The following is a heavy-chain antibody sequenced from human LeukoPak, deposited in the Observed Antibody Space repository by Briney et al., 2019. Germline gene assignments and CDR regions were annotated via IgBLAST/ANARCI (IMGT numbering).Heavy chain of an antibody. Sequence: SETLSLTCAVSGHPINSAYYWSWIRQPPGKRLEWIGYIYYSGSSYYNPSLKSRVTISVDTSKNQFSLKLSSVTAADTAVYYCARVTAGDYFDYWGQGTLVTVSS. J-gene: IGHJ4*02. V-gene: IGHV4-30-4*08. CDR2: IYYSGSS. CDR1: GHPINSAYY. CDR3: ARVTAGDYFDY. D-gene: IGHD2-21*02.